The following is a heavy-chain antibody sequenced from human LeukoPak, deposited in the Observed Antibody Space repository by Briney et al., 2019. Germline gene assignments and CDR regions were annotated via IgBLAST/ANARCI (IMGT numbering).Heavy chain of an antibody. V-gene: IGHV1-69*13. Sequence: SVKVSCKASGGTFSSYAISWVRQAPGQGLEWMGGIIPIFGTANYAQKFQGRVTITADESTSTAYMELSSLRSEDTAVYYCARGTPITMVRGRKAGYFDYWGQGTLVTVSS. CDR3: ARGTPITMVRGRKAGYFDY. CDR2: IIPIFGTA. J-gene: IGHJ4*02. CDR1: GGTFSSYA. D-gene: IGHD3-10*01.